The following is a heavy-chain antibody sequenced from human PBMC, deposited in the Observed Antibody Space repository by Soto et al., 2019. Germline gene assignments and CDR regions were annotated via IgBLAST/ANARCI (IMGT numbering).Heavy chain of an antibody. Sequence: QVQLVQSGAEVKKPGASVKVSCKTSGYTFTSYGISWVRQAPGQGLEWMGRISPYNGNTKYAQKLQGRVTMTTDTSTGTAYMTLRSLRSDVTAVYSCASDRAYNWQDGWFDPWGQGTLVTVSS. CDR1: GYTFTSYG. J-gene: IGHJ5*02. V-gene: IGHV1-18*01. CDR2: ISPYNGNT. CDR3: ASDRAYNWQDGWFDP. D-gene: IGHD1-20*01.